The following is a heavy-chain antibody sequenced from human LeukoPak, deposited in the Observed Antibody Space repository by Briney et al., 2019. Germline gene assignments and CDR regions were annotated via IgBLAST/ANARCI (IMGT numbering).Heavy chain of an antibody. CDR2: IYYSGST. D-gene: IGHD2-15*01. CDR1: GGSISSYY. V-gene: IGHV4-59*08. CDR3: ARGVDCRGGSCYDYFDY. J-gene: IGHJ4*02. Sequence: PSETLSLTCTVSGGSISSYYWSWIRQPPGKGLEWIGYIYYSGSTNYNPSLKSRVTISVDTSKNQFSLKLSSVTAADTDVYYCARGVDCRGGSCYDYFDYWGQGTLVTVSS.